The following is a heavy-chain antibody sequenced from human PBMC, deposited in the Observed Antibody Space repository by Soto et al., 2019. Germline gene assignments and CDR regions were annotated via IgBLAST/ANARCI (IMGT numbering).Heavy chain of an antibody. CDR1: GFTFSSYG. J-gene: IGHJ5*02. V-gene: IGHV3-33*05. CDR2: ILYDGSKK. D-gene: IGHD3-3*01. Sequence: PGGSLRLSCEASGFTFSSYGFHWVRQAPGKGLEWVAVILYDGSKKHYLESAKGRFSISRDDSKNTVYLQMNSLRVEDTAMYYCVRGDRGYDFWNPQNWFDPWGQGTLVTVSS. CDR3: VRGDRGYDFWNPQNWFDP.